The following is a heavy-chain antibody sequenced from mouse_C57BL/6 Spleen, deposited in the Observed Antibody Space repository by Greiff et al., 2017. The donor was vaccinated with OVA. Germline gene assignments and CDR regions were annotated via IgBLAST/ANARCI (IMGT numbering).Heavy chain of an antibody. CDR2: INPNYGTT. D-gene: IGHD1-1*01. CDR3: VVYGSSYDYYAMDY. Sequence: EVQLQESGPELVKPGASVKISCKASGYSFTDYNMNWVKQSNGKSLEWIGVINPNYGTTSYNQKFKGKATLTVDQSSSTAYMQLNSLTSEDSAVYYCVVYGSSYDYYAMDYWGQGTSVTVSS. CDR1: GYSFTDYN. J-gene: IGHJ4*01. V-gene: IGHV1-39*01.